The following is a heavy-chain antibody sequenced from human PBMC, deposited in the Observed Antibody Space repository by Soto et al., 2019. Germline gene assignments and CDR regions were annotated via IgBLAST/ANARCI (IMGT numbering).Heavy chain of an antibody. CDR1: GFTFSSYW. CDR3: ARRGVVRGSDYYYYMDV. D-gene: IGHD3-10*01. V-gene: IGHV3-7*01. CDR2: IKQDGSEK. Sequence: GGSLRLSCAASGFTFSSYWMSWVRQAPGKGLEWVANIKQDGSEKYYVDSVKGRFTISRDNAKNSLYLQMNSLRAEDTAVYYCARRGVVRGSDYYYYMDVWGKGTTVTVSS. J-gene: IGHJ6*03.